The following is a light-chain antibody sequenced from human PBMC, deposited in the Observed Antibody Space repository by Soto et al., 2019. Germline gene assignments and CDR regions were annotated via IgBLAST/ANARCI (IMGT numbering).Light chain of an antibody. V-gene: IGLV2-14*03. CDR1: SSDVGGYNY. J-gene: IGLJ1*01. CDR3: SSYTASSTLV. CDR2: EVS. Sequence: QSALTQPASVSGSPGQSITISCTGTSSDVGGYNYVSWSQQHPGKAPKLLISEVSNRPSGVSNRFSGSKSGNTASLTISGLQADAEADYYCSSYTASSTLVFGTGTKVTVL.